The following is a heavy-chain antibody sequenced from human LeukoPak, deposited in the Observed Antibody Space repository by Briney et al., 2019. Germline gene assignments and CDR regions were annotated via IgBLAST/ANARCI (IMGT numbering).Heavy chain of an antibody. CDR2: IDPSDSNT. CDR1: GYSFTSYW. D-gene: IGHD6-13*01. Sequence: GESLKISCKGSGYSFTSYWISWVRQMPGKGLEWMGRIDPSDSNTNYSPSFQGHVTISADNSITTAYLQWSSLKASDTAMYYCARHVAAPGTFSYYFDYWGQGTLVTVSS. V-gene: IGHV5-10-1*01. J-gene: IGHJ4*02. CDR3: ARHVAAPGTFSYYFDY.